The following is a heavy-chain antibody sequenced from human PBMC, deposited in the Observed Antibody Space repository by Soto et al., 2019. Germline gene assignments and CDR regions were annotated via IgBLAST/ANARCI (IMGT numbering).Heavy chain of an antibody. CDR1: GFTFSSYA. D-gene: IGHD6-13*01. Sequence: GGSLRLSCAASGFTFSSYAMSWVRQAPGKGLEWVSAISGSGGSTYYADSVKGRFTISRDNSKNTLYLQMNSLRAEDTAVYYCAKDLHDRLSPVVAAAGMAAFDIWGQGTMVTVSS. CDR3: AKDLHDRLSPVVAAAGMAAFDI. CDR2: ISGSGGST. V-gene: IGHV3-23*01. J-gene: IGHJ3*02.